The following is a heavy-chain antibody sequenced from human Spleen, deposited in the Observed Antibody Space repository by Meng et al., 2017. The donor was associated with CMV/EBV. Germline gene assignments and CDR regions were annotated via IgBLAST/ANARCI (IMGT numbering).Heavy chain of an antibody. CDR3: AKNMDGAWSGYFRSFDY. Sequence: SLKISCAASGFRFGDFGMHWVRQVPGKGLEWVAGISLHSGNIGYGDSVKGRFTISRDNAKNSLYLEMNSLRPEDTALYYCAKNMDGAWSGYFRSFDYWGRGTLVTVSS. V-gene: IGHV3-9*01. J-gene: IGHJ4*02. CDR1: GFRFGDFG. CDR2: ISLHSGNI. D-gene: IGHD3-3*01.